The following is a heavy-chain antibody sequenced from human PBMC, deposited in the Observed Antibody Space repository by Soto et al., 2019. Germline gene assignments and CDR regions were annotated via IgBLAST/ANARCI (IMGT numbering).Heavy chain of an antibody. CDR3: ARLDMGGNLRSFDY. J-gene: IGHJ4*02. Sequence: LSLTCTVSGGSISSGDYYWSWIRQPPGKGLEWIGYIYYSGSTYYNPSLKSRVTISVDTSKNQFSLKLSSVTAADTAVYYCARLDMGGNLRSFDYWGQGALVTVSS. V-gene: IGHV4-30-4*01. CDR2: IYYSGST. D-gene: IGHD2-15*01. CDR1: GGSISSGDYY.